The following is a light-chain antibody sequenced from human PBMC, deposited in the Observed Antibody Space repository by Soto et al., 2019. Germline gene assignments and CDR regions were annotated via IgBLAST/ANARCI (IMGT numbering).Light chain of an antibody. J-gene: IGKJ1*01. V-gene: IGKV1-5*01. CDR2: DAS. CDR3: QQSYSTPLL. CDR1: QSISKW. Sequence: DIQMTLSPSTLSATVGDRVTITCRASQSISKWLAWYQQKPGTAPKLVIYDASPLESGVKSRLSGSRYGTEVTLNISSLQPDDFATYYCQQSYSTPLLFGQGTKV.